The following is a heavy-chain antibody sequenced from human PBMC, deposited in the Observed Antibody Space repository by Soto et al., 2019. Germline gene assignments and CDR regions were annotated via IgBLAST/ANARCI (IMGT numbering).Heavy chain of an antibody. D-gene: IGHD1-1*01. Sequence: QVQLQESGPGLVKPSQTLSLTCTVSGGSVSSGDYYWSLIRQPPGKGLEWIGYIYNRGSTYYNPSLNSRVTISVDTSKNHFSLRLRSVTVADTAVYYCARDPVERATTTPGGFDLWGRGSLVTVSS. J-gene: IGHJ2*01. V-gene: IGHV4-30-4*01. CDR3: ARDPVERATTTPGGFDL. CDR1: GGSVSSGDYY. CDR2: IYNRGST.